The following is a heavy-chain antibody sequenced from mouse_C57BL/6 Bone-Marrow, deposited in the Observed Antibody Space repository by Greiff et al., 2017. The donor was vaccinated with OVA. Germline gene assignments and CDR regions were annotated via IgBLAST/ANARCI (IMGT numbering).Heavy chain of an antibody. CDR2: IYPRSGNT. D-gene: IGHD1-1*01. J-gene: IGHJ3*01. Sequence: VQVVESGAELARPGASVKLSCKASGYTFTSYGISWVKQRTGQGLEWIGEIYPRSGNTYYNEKFKGKATLTADKSSSTAYMELRSLTSEDSAVYFCARCGRHYYGSSYWFAYWGQGTLVTVSA. CDR1: GYTFTSYG. V-gene: IGHV1-81*01. CDR3: ARCGRHYYGSSYWFAY.